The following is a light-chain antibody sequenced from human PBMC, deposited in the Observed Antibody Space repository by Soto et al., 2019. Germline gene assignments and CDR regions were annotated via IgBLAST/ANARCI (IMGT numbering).Light chain of an antibody. CDR3: QQSFNIPVT. CDR2: GAS. CDR1: QSISTY. Sequence: LQSAQSPFSLSASIWDRVTTPFRASQSISTYLSWYLVKPGEAPKLLIYGASTLRTGVPSRFSGSGSGTDFTLTISSLQPEDFATYYCQQSFNIPVTFGQGTRLEI. V-gene: IGKV1-39*01. J-gene: IGKJ5*01.